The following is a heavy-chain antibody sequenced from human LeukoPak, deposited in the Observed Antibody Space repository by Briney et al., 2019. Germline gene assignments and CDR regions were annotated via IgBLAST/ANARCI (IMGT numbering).Heavy chain of an antibody. CDR1: GFPFSSYS. V-gene: IGHV3-21*01. CDR3: ARDDRYYYGMDV. CDR2: ISSSSSYI. Sequence: GGSLRLSCAASGFPFSSYSMNWVRQAPGKGLEWVSSISSSSSYIYYADSVKGRFTISRDNAKNSLYLQMNSLRAEDAAVYYCARDDRYYYGMDVWGQGTTVTVSS. J-gene: IGHJ6*02.